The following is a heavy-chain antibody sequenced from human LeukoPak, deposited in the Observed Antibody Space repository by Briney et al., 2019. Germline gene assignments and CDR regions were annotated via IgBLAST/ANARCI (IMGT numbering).Heavy chain of an antibody. CDR1: GFTFSSYE. V-gene: IGHV3-20*04. J-gene: IGHJ4*02. CDR3: ARVSKYSSSSFDY. D-gene: IGHD6-6*01. Sequence: GGSLRPSCAASGFTFSSYEMNWVRQAPGKGLEWVSGINWNGGSTGYADSVKGRFTISGDNAKNSLYLQMNSLRAEDTALYYCARVSKYSSSSFDYWGQGTLVTVSS. CDR2: INWNGGST.